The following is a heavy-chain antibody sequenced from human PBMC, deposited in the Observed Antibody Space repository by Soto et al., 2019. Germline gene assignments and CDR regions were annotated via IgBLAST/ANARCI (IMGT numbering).Heavy chain of an antibody. CDR2: IIPIHGTT. D-gene: IGHD3-16*01. CDR3: ARGWGLVS. J-gene: IGHJ4*02. V-gene: IGHV1-69*01. Sequence: QMEQSGAEVRKPGSSVKVSCKPSGGSLTSYPMAWVRQAPGQGFERMGGIIPIHGTTEYAQKFSGRVTITADESTNRATLDLTGLTSEDMAVYYCARGWGLVSWGQGTLVTVSS. CDR1: GGSLTSYP.